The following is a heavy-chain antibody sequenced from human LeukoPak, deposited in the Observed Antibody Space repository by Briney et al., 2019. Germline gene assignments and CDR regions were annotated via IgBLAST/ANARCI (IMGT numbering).Heavy chain of an antibody. V-gene: IGHV4-34*01. CDR1: GGSFSGYY. J-gene: IGHJ5*02. CDR3: ARGGAYSSSLYARFDP. CDR2: ITHSGST. D-gene: IGHD6-13*01. Sequence: SETLSLTCAVYGGSFSGYYWNWIRQPPGKGLEWIGEITHSGSTNYNPSLKSRVTMSVDTSRNQFSLKLNSVTAADTAVYYCARGGAYSSSLYARFDPWGQGTLVTVS.